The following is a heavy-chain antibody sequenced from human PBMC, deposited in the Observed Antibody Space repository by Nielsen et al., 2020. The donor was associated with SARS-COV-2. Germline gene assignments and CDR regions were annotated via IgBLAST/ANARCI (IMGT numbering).Heavy chain of an antibody. Sequence: SDTLSLTCTVSGGSISSSGYYWGWIRQHPGKGLEWIGYIYYSGSTYYNPSLKSRVTISVDKSKNQFSLKLSSVTAADTAVYYCARDHLRSSSGPDDAFDIWGQGTMVTVSS. CDR3: ARDHLRSSSGPDDAFDI. CDR2: IYYSGST. J-gene: IGHJ3*02. CDR1: GGSISSSGYY. V-gene: IGHV4-31*03. D-gene: IGHD6-6*01.